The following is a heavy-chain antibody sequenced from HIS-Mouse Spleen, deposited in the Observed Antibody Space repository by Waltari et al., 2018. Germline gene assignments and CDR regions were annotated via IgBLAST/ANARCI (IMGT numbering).Heavy chain of an antibody. J-gene: IGHJ2*01. V-gene: IGHV4-34*01. CDR1: GGSFSGDY. CDR2: INHSGST. CDR3: ARVRTGDPSYWYFDL. Sequence: QLQLQQWGAGLLKPSETLSLTCAVYGGSFSGDYWSWIRHPPGKGLEWIGEINHSGSTNYNPSLKSRVTISVDTSKNQFSLKLSSVTAADTAVYYCARVRTGDPSYWYFDLWGRGTLVTVSS. D-gene: IGHD7-27*01.